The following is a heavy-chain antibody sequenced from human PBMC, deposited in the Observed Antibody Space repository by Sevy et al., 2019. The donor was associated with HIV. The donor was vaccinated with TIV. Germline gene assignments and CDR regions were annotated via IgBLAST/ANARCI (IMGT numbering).Heavy chain of an antibody. J-gene: IGHJ4*02. V-gene: IGHV1-2*02. CDR1: GYTFTGYY. D-gene: IGHD6-19*01. Sequence: ASVKVSCKASGYTFTGYYMHWVRQAPGQGLEWMGWINPNSGGTNYAQKFQGRVTMTRDTSISTAYMELSRLRSDDTAVYYCARAGEAVASKGAGGYRGQGTLVTVSS. CDR3: ARAGEAVASKGAGGY. CDR2: INPNSGGT.